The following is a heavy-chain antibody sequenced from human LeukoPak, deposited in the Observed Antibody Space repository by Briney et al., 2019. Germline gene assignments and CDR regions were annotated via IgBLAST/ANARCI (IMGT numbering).Heavy chain of an antibody. Sequence: SETLSLTCAVYGGSFSGYYWSWISQPPGKGLEWIGEINHSGSTNYNPSLKSRVTISVDTSKNPFSLNPSSETAADTAVYYCARREGDTSMVRSFDYWGQGTLVTVSS. J-gene: IGHJ4*02. CDR2: INHSGST. CDR3: ARREGDTSMVRSFDY. D-gene: IGHD5-18*01. CDR1: GGSFSGYY. V-gene: IGHV4-34*01.